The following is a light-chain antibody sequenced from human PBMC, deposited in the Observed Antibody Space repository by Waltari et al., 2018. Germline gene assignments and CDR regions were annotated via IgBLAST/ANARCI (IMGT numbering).Light chain of an antibody. V-gene: IGKV3-20*01. CDR2: DAS. Sequence: EIMLTQSPGTLSLSPGERATLSCRASQSISKYLAWYQQKPGQAPRLLNYDASIRATGIPDSCSGSGYGTDFSLTISRLEPEDYAVYYCQKYGSLPATFGRGTKVEIK. CDR3: QKYGSLPAT. J-gene: IGKJ1*01. CDR1: QSISKY.